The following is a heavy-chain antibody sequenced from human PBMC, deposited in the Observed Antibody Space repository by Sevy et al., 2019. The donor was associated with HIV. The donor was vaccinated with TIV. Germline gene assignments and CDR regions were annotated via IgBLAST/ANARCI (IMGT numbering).Heavy chain of an antibody. CDR1: GFTFSSYD. Sequence: GGSLRLSCAASGFTFSSYDMHWVRQATGKGLEWVSAIGTAGDTYYPGSVKGRFTISRENAKNSLYLQMNSLRAGDTAVYYWARAFRHDYYDSSGYDYWGQGTLVTVSS. D-gene: IGHD3-22*01. CDR2: IGTAGDT. V-gene: IGHV3-13*01. J-gene: IGHJ4*02. CDR3: ARAFRHDYYDSSGYDY.